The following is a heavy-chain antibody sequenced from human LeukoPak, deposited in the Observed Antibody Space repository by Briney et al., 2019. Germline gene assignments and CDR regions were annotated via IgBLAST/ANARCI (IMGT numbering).Heavy chain of an antibody. CDR2: IRSKAYGGTT. Sequence: PGGSLRLSCTASGFTFGDYAMSWFRQAPGKGLEWVGFIRSKAYGGTTENAASVKGRFTISRDDSKSIAYLQMNSLKTEDTAVYYCAKDRLNIVGAKYYYYMDVWGKGTTVTISS. CDR3: AKDRLNIVGAKYYYYMDV. J-gene: IGHJ6*03. CDR1: GFTFGDYA. D-gene: IGHD1-26*01. V-gene: IGHV3-49*03.